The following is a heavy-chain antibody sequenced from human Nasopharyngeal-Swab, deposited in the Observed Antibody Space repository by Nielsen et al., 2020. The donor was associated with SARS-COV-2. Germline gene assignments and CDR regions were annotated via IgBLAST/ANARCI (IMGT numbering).Heavy chain of an antibody. D-gene: IGHD3-3*01. CDR3: ARAGLDYDFWSAYFMDV. CDR1: GCTFHHYN. Sequence: GEYLNISCAASGCTFHHYNFNWVRQAPGTGLEWVSSISSSSSYIYYADPVKGRFTISRDHIKNSLYLHMNSLRAEDTAVYYCARAGLDYDFWSAYFMDVWGQGTTVTVSS. J-gene: IGHJ6*02. V-gene: IGHV3-21*01. CDR2: ISSSSSYI.